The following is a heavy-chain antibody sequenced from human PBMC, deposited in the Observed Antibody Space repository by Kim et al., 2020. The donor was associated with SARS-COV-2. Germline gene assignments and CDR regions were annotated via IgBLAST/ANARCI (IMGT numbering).Heavy chain of an antibody. V-gene: IGHV4-34*01. CDR2: T. D-gene: IGHD3-10*01. Sequence: TNYNPSLKSRVTISVDTSKNQFSLKLSSVTAADTAVYYCARGYGSGGFDYWGQGTLVTVSS. J-gene: IGHJ4*02. CDR3: ARGYGSGGFDY.